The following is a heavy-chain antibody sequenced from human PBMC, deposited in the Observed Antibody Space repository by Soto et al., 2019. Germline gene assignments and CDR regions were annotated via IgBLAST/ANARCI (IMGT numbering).Heavy chain of an antibody. CDR3: ARDRAPRGWSYLDL. V-gene: IGHV1-69*01. D-gene: IGHD2-15*01. Sequence: KVSCQAFGGSISDYAIRWVLQAPGQGLEWMEGIIPIFGTPNDAQKFQDRVTFTAHESTNTAYMELSRLTSEDTAVYYCARDRAPRGWSYLDLWGQGTQVTVSS. CDR2: IIPIFGTP. CDR1: GGSISDYA. J-gene: IGHJ4*02.